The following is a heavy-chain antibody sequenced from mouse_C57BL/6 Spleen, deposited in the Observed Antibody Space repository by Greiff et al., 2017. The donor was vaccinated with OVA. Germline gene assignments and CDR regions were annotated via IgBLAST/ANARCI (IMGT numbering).Heavy chain of an antibody. D-gene: IGHD1-1*01. CDR3: ARSSSPLYGSSLSYAMDY. Sequence: QVQLQQSGAELARPGASVKMSCKASGYTFTSYTMHWVKQRPGQGLEWIGYINPSSGYTKYNQKLKDKATLTTDNSSSTAYMQLSSLTSEDSAVYYFARSSSPLYGSSLSYAMDYWGQGTSVTVSS. V-gene: IGHV1-4*01. CDR1: GYTFTSYT. CDR2: INPSSGYT. J-gene: IGHJ4*01.